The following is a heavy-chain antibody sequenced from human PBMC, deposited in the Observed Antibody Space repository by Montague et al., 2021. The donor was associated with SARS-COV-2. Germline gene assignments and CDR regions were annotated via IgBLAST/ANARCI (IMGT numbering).Heavy chain of an antibody. CDR1: GDSTSCPNCY. V-gene: IGHV4-39*01. J-gene: IGHJ5*02. Sequence: SETLSLTRTVSGDSTSCPNCYWGWIRQAPGKGLDRIGTIYNSGTTYYNPSLKSRLTISIDTSKNQFSLKLTSVTAADTAVYYCARHRNYGDHSLDNWFHPWGQGTLVTVSS. CDR2: IYNSGTT. D-gene: IGHD4-17*01. CDR3: ARHRNYGDHSLDNWFHP.